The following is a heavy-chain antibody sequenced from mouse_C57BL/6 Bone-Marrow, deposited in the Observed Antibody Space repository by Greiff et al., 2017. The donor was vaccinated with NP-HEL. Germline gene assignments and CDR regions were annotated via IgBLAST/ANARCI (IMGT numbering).Heavy chain of an antibody. V-gene: IGHV1-82*01. J-gene: IGHJ2*01. CDR3: ARASSYYGSSLYYFDY. Sequence: QQSGPELVKPGASVKISCKASGYAFSSSWMNWVKQRPGKGLEWIGRIYPGDGDTNYNGKFKGKATLTADKSSSTAYMQLSSLTSEDSAVYFCARASSYYGSSLYYFDYWGQGTTLTVSS. CDR1: GYAFSSSW. CDR2: IYPGDGDT. D-gene: IGHD1-1*01.